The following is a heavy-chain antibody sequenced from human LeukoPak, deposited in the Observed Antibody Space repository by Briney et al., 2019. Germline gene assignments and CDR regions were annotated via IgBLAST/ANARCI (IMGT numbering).Heavy chain of an antibody. Sequence: GGSLRLSCAASGFTFSSYWMSWVRQAPGKGLEWVANIKRDGSEKYYVDSVKGRFTISRDNAKNSLYLQMNSLRAEDTAVYYCARDRLGGSEDYWGQGTLVTVSS. J-gene: IGHJ4*02. V-gene: IGHV3-7*01. CDR2: IKRDGSEK. D-gene: IGHD3-16*01. CDR3: ARDRLGGSEDY. CDR1: GFTFSSYW.